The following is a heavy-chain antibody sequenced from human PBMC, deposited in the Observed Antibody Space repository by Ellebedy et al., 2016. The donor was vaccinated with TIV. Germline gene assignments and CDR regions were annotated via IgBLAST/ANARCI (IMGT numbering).Heavy chain of an antibody. D-gene: IGHD6-19*01. CDR1: GYTFSSYY. Sequence: AASVKVSCKASGYTFSSYYMHWVRQATGQGLEWMGWMNPNSGNTGYEQKFQGRVTMTRNTSISTAYMELSSLRSEDTAVYYCARVGSSGWYFWFDPWGQGTLVTVSS. V-gene: IGHV1-8*02. CDR3: ARVGSSGWYFWFDP. J-gene: IGHJ5*02. CDR2: MNPNSGNT.